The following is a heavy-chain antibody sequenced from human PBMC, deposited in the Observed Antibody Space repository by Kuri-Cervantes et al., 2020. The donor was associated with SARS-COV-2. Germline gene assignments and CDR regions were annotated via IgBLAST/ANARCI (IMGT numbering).Heavy chain of an antibody. CDR3: ARVYEYVRLARGMDV. CDR2: ISYDGSSK. Sequence: GESLKISCAVSGFTFSNYAMHWVRQAPGKGLEWVAVISYDGSSKYYADSVKGRFTISRDNPKNTLYLQMNRLTIEDTAVYYCARVYEYVRLARGMDVWGQGTTVTVSS. D-gene: IGHD2/OR15-2a*01. CDR1: GFTFSNYA. V-gene: IGHV3-30*04. J-gene: IGHJ6*02.